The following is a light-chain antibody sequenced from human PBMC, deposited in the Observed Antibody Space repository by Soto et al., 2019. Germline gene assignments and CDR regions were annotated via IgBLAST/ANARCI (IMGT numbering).Light chain of an antibody. J-gene: IGKJ1*01. Sequence: DIQMTQSPSTLSASVGDRVTITCRASQSISSWLVWYQQKPGKAPKLLIYKASSLESGVPSRFSGSGSGTEFTLTISSLQPDDFATYYCQQYNSFWTFGQGTKGEIK. CDR3: QQYNSFWT. V-gene: IGKV1-5*03. CDR2: KAS. CDR1: QSISSW.